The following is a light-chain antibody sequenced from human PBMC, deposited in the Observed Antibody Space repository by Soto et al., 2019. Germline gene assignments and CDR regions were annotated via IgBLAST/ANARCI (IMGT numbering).Light chain of an antibody. CDR1: QSVSSK. Sequence: EIVMTQSPATLSVSPGERATLSCRASQSVSSKLAWYRQKPGQAPKLLIDGASTRASGIPARFSGSGSGTEFTLIISSLQSEDFAIYYCQQNLSFPPTFGQGTKVDIK. J-gene: IGKJ1*01. V-gene: IGKV3-15*01. CDR3: QQNLSFPPT. CDR2: GAS.